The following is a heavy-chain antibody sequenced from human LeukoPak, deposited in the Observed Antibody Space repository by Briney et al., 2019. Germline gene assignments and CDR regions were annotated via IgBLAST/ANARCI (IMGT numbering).Heavy chain of an antibody. CDR2: IHYSGST. CDR1: GGSISSYY. Sequence: SETLSLTCTVSGGSISSYYWTWIRQPPGKGLEWIGYIHYSGSTNYNPSLKNRVTISVDQSKNQFSLKLSSVTAADTAVYYCARLVLGATAYFDYWGQGTPVTVSS. V-gene: IGHV4-59*08. J-gene: IGHJ4*02. D-gene: IGHD1-26*01. CDR3: ARLVLGATAYFDY.